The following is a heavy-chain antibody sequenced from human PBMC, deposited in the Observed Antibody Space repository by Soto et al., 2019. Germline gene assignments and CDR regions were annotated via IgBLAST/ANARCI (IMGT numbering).Heavy chain of an antibody. CDR3: AREYDFWSGNNWFDP. CDR2: ISAYNGNT. J-gene: IGHJ5*02. D-gene: IGHD3-3*01. CDR1: GYTFTIYG. Sequence: ASVKVSCKASGYTFTIYGISWVRRAPGQGLEWMGWISAYNGNTNYAQKLQGRVTMTTDTSTSTAYMELRSLRSDDTAVYYCAREYDFWSGNNWFDPWGQGTLVTVSS. V-gene: IGHV1-18*01.